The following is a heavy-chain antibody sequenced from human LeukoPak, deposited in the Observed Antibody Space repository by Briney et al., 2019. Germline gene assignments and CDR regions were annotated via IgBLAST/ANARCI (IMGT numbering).Heavy chain of an antibody. V-gene: IGHV5-51*01. D-gene: IGHD3-10*01. CDR1: GYTFSSYW. J-gene: IGHJ6*02. CDR2: IFPRDSDT. CDR3: VRSLPGTLLRGHGMDV. Sequence: GESLTISCKTSGYTFSSYWIGWVRQMPGKGLECMGVIFPRDSDTRYSPSFLGQVTISADKSTNTAYLHWGSLKASDSAMYYCVRSLPGTLLRGHGMDVWGPGTTVPVS.